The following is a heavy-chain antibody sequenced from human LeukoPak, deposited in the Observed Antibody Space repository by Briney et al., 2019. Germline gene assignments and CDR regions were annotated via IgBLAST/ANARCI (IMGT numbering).Heavy chain of an antibody. CDR2: IITSSSYI. CDR1: GFTFSSYS. Sequence: GGSLRLSCAASGFTFSSYSMNWVRQAPGKGLEWVSSIITSSSYIYYADSVKGRFTISRENAKNSLYLQMNSLRADDTAVYYCARDPPRSKRPFDYWGQGTLVTVSS. J-gene: IGHJ4*02. V-gene: IGHV3-21*01. CDR3: ARDPPRSKRPFDY.